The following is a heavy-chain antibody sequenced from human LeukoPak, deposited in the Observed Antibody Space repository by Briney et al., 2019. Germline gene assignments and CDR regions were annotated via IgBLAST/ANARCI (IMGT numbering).Heavy chain of an antibody. CDR2: MNPNSGNT. CDR3: ARGLPLEWLRFLHPRDYYMDV. J-gene: IGHJ6*03. D-gene: IGHD5-12*01. Sequence: ASVKVSCKASGYTFTSYDINWVRQAPGQGLEWMGWMNPNSGNTGYAQKFQGRVTITRNTSISTAYMELSSLRSEDTAVYYCARGLPLEWLRFLHPRDYYMDVWGKGTTVTVSS. CDR1: GYTFTSYD. V-gene: IGHV1-8*03.